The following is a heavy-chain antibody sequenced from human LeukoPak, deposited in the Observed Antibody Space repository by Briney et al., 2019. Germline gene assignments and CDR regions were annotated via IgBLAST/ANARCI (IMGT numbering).Heavy chain of an antibody. CDR1: GFTFSDYY. V-gene: IGHV4-39*01. CDR3: ARPSGGGWYRGRGYFDY. CDR2: IYYSGST. J-gene: IGHJ4*02. Sequence: PGGSLRLSCAASGFTFSDYYMSWIRQPPGKGLEWIGSIYYSGSTYYNPSLKSRVTISVDTSKNQFSLKLSSVTAADTAVYYCARPSGGGWYRGRGYFDYWGQGTLVTVSS. D-gene: IGHD6-19*01.